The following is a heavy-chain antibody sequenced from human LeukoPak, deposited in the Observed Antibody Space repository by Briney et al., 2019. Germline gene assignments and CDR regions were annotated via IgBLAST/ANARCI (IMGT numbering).Heavy chain of an antibody. V-gene: IGHV7-4-1*02. Sequence: ASVKVSCKASGYTFTSYAMNWVRQAPGQGLEWMGWINTNTGNPTYAQGFTGRFVFSLDTSVSTAYLQISSLKAEDTAVYYCARLQFADPPDEKFDYWGQGTLVTVSS. D-gene: IGHD5-24*01. J-gene: IGHJ4*02. CDR1: GYTFTSYA. CDR2: INTNTGNP. CDR3: ARLQFADPPDEKFDY.